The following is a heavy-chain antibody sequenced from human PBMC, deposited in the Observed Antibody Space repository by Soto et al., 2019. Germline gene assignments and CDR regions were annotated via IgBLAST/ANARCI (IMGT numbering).Heavy chain of an antibody. J-gene: IGHJ4*02. V-gene: IGHV3-23*01. CDR3: AKIDDSSGYYYVAY. CDR2: ISGSGGST. Sequence: GGSLRLSCAASGFTFSSYAMSWVRQAPGKGLEWVSAISGSGGSTYYADSVKGRFTISRDNSKNTLYLQMNSLRAEDTAVYYCAKIDDSSGYYYVAYWGQGTLVTVSS. CDR1: GFTFSSYA. D-gene: IGHD3-22*01.